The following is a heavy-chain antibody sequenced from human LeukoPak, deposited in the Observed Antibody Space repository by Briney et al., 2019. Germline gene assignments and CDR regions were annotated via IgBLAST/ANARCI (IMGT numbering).Heavy chain of an antibody. J-gene: IGHJ2*01. CDR3: ARVGDHFHWYLDL. Sequence: GGSLRLSCAASGFTVSTNYMNWVRQAPGKGLEWVSILYSGSDTYYADSVKGRFTISRDSSKNILSLHMNNLRAEDTAVYYCARVGDHFHWYLDLWGRGTLVTVSS. D-gene: IGHD3-10*01. V-gene: IGHV3-53*01. CDR1: GFTVSTNY. CDR2: LYSGSDT.